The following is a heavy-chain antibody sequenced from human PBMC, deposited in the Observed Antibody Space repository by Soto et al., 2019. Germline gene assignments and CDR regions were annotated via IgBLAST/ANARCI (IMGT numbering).Heavy chain of an antibody. CDR3: AKDDLPAQQLVHFDY. V-gene: IGHV3-30*18. J-gene: IGHJ4*02. Sequence: PGGSLRLSCAASGFTFSSYGMHWVRQAPGKGLEWVAVISYDGSNKYYADSVKGRFTISRDNSKNTLYLQMNSLRAEDTAVYYCAKDDLPAQQLVHFDYWGQGTLVTV. D-gene: IGHD6-13*01. CDR1: GFTFSSYG. CDR2: ISYDGSNK.